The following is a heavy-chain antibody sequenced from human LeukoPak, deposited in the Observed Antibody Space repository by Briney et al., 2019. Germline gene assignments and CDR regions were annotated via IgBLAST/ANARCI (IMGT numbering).Heavy chain of an antibody. CDR2: ISGSGGST. Sequence: GGSLRLSCAASGFTFSSYAMSWVRQAPAKGLEWVSAISGSGGSTYYADSVKGRFTISRDNSKNTLYLQMNSLRAEDTAVYYCAKDQTVAGFYFDYWGQGTLVTVSS. V-gene: IGHV3-23*01. J-gene: IGHJ4*02. CDR1: GFTFSSYA. CDR3: AKDQTVAGFYFDY. D-gene: IGHD6-19*01.